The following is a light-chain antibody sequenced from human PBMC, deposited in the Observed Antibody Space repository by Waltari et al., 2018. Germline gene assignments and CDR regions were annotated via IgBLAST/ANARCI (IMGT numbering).Light chain of an antibody. CDR3: CSYAGRNIWV. CDR1: RSDVGFYNL. Sequence: QSALTQPASVSGSPGQSITISCTGTRSDVGFYNLVSWYQQHPGKAPELVVSEVISRVSGVSTRFSGSKSRNTASLTISGLQAEDEADYYCCSYAGRNIWVFGGGTKLTVL. CDR2: EVI. V-gene: IGLV2-23*02. J-gene: IGLJ3*02.